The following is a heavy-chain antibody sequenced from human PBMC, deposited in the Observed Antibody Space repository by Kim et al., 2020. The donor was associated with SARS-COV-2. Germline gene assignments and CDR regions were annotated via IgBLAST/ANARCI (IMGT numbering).Heavy chain of an antibody. V-gene: IGHV3-49*03. CDR3: TRGRLMVRGVIASSWFDP. Sequence: GGSLRLSCTASGFTFGDYAMSWFRQAPGKGLEWVGFIRSKAYGGTTEYAASVKGRFTISRDDSKSIAYLQMNSLKTEDTAVYYCTRGRLMVRGVIASSWFDPWGQGTLVTVSS. CDR2: IRSKAYGGTT. CDR1: GFTFGDYA. J-gene: IGHJ5*02. D-gene: IGHD3-10*01.